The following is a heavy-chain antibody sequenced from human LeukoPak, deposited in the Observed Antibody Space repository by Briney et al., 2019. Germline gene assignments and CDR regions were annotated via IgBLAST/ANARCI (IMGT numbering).Heavy chain of an antibody. V-gene: IGHV3-23*01. Sequence: GGSLRLSCAASGFTFINYGMNWVRQAPGKGLEWVSGITGSGGSTYYADSVKGWFTISRDNSKNTVYLQINSLTAEDTAVYFCGRDSRWAQPDYWGQGTLVTVSS. CDR1: GFTFINYG. CDR2: ITGSGGST. D-gene: IGHD5-24*01. J-gene: IGHJ4*02. CDR3: GRDSRWAQPDY.